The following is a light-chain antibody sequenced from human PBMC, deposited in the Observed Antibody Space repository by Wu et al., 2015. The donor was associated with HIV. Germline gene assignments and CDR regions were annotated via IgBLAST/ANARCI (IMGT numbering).Light chain of an antibody. V-gene: IGKV3-15*01. Sequence: EIVMTQSPATLSVSPGERATLSCRASQSVSSDLAWHQQKPGQAPRPLIYGASTRATGIPARFSGSGSGTEFTLTISSLQSEDFAVYYCQQYNNWPPLTFGPGTKVDIK. CDR2: GAS. CDR3: QQYNNWPPLT. J-gene: IGKJ3*01. CDR1: QSVSSD.